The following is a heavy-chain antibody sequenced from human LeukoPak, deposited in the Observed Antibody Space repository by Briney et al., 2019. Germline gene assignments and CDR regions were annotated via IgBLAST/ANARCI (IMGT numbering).Heavy chain of an antibody. CDR1: GDSVSSNSVA. CDR2: AFYRSKWYN. V-gene: IGHV6-1*01. J-gene: IGHJ4*02. CDR3: ARGRGSSSYDY. D-gene: IGHD6-13*01. Sequence: SQTLSLTCAISGDSVSSNSVAWNWIRQSPSRGLEWLGRAFYRSKWYNDYAVSVKSRITINPDTSKNQFSLKLSSVTAADTAVYYCARGRGSSSYDYWGQGTLVTVSS.